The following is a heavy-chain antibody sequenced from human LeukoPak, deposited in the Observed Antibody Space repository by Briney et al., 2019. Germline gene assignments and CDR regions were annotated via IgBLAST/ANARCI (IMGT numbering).Heavy chain of an antibody. Sequence: GGSLRLSCAASGFTFSTYMMNWVRQAPGKGLEGVSSISSTSSTIYYADSVKGRFTISRDNAESSLYLQMNSLRDEDTAVYYCARNHYYGSGSLAIRGQGTLVTVSS. D-gene: IGHD3-10*01. CDR3: ARNHYYGSGSLAI. CDR2: ISSTSSTI. CDR1: GFTFSTYM. V-gene: IGHV3-48*02. J-gene: IGHJ4*02.